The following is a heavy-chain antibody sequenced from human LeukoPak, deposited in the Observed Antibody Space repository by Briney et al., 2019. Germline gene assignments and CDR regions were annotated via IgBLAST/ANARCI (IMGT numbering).Heavy chain of an antibody. CDR1: GFTFSNSD. CDR3: VRNRPHYYDSSGYYYVDY. Sequence: GGSLRLSCAASGFTFSNSDMNWVHQAPGKGLEWVSGVSWNGSRTHYADSVKGRFIISRDNSRNTLYLQTNRLRAKDTAVYYCVRNRPHYYDSSGYYYVDYWGQGTLVTVSS. J-gene: IGHJ4*02. D-gene: IGHD3-22*01. CDR2: VSWNGSRT. V-gene: IGHV3-35*01.